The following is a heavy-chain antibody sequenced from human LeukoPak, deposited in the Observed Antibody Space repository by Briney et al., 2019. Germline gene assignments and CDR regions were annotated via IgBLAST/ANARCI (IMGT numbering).Heavy chain of an antibody. J-gene: IGHJ4*01. CDR3: AKGIYSSGWSYFDY. D-gene: IGHD6-19*01. V-gene: IGHV3-23*01. CDR2: LSGSGITT. CDR1: GFTFSNSA. Sequence: PGGSLRLSCAASGFTFSNSAMSWVRQAPGKGLEWVSTLSGSGITTYYADSVKGRFTISRDNSKSTLYLQMNSLRAEDTAVYYSAKGIYSSGWSYFDYWGHGTLVTVSS.